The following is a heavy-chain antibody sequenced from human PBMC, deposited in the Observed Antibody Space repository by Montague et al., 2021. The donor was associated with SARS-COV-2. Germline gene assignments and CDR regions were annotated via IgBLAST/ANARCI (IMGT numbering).Heavy chain of an antibody. CDR2: IFYSGNP. CDR3: ARGEGRSPDAFDI. D-gene: IGHD2-15*01. V-gene: IGHV4-59*12. Sequence: SETLSLTCTVSGGSISTYYWSWIRQSPGKGLEWIGYIFYSGNPXXXPSXTGRLSMSVDTSKNQFSPELSSVTAADTAVFFCARGEGRSPDAFDIWGQGITVTVAS. CDR1: GGSISTYY. J-gene: IGHJ3*02.